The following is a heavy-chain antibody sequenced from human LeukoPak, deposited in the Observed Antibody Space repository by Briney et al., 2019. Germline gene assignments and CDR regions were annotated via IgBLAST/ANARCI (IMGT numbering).Heavy chain of an antibody. CDR2: IYTSGST. V-gene: IGHV4-4*07. Sequence: SETLSLTCTVSGGSISSYYWSWIRQPAGKGLEWIGRIYTSGSTNYNPSLKSRVTISVDTSKNQFSLKLSSVTAADTAVYYCAKYNWNASNNWFDPWGQGTLVTVSS. D-gene: IGHD1-1*01. CDR3: AKYNWNASNNWFDP. CDR1: GGSISSYY. J-gene: IGHJ5*02.